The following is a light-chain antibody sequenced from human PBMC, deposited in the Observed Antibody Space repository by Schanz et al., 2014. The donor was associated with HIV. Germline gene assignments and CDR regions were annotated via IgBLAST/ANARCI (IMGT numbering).Light chain of an antibody. CDR1: TTDVGAYKY. V-gene: IGLV2-8*01. J-gene: IGLJ2*01. CDR2: EDT. CDR3: SSYGGNYNVV. Sequence: QSALTQPPSASGSPGQSVTVSCTGDTTDVGAYKYVSWYQQHPGKAPKLIIYEDTKRPSAVPDRFSGSRSGDTASLTISGLQAEDEADYYCSSYGGNYNVVFGGGTKLTVL.